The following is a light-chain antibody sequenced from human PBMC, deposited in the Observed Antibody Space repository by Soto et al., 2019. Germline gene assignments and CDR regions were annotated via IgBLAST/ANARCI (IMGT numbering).Light chain of an antibody. J-gene: IGKJ1*01. CDR3: QQYNNWPSWT. CDR2: FAS. V-gene: IGKV3-15*01. CDR1: QSVSSK. Sequence: EIVLTQSPGTRSLSPGERATLSCRASQSVSSKLAWYQQKPGQAPRLLIYFASTRATGSPARFSGSGCGTEFTLTISSMQSQDFAVYYCQQYNNWPSWTFGQGTKVDIK.